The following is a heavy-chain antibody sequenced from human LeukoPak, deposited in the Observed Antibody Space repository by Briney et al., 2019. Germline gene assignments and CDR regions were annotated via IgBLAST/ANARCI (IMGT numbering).Heavy chain of an antibody. V-gene: IGHV3-66*01. CDR1: GFIVSNNY. Sequence: GGSLRLSRAASGFIVSNNYISWVRQAPGKGLEWVSVIYGGGGDSTYYADSVKGRFTIFRDTSKNTLFLQMTSLRADDAAVYYCARVNYFPVYYFDYWGQGTLVTVSS. J-gene: IGHJ4*02. CDR3: ARVNYFPVYYFDY. D-gene: IGHD2/OR15-2a*01. CDR2: IYGGGGDST.